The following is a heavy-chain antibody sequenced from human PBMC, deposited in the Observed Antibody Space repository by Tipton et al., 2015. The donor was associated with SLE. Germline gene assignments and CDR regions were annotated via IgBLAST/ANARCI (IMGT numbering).Heavy chain of an antibody. CDR3: ARGRDISILHYYDSSGYFDY. CDR2: IYYSGST. V-gene: IGHV4-59*01. Sequence: TLSLTCTVSGGSISSYYWSWIRQPPGKGLEWIGYIYYSGSTNYNPSLKSRVTISVDTSKNQFSLKLSSVTAADTAVYYCARGRDISILHYYDSSGYFDYWGQGTLVTVSS. J-gene: IGHJ4*02. CDR1: GGSISSYY. D-gene: IGHD3-22*01.